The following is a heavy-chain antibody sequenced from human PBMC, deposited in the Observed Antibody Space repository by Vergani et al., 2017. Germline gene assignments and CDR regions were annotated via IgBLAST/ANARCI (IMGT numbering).Heavy chain of an antibody. CDR3: RRVGDFYGLGSRLLDL. CDR1: GGSMSGYY. J-gene: IGHJ5*02. CDR2: MYHCAST. V-gene: IGHV4-59*01. D-gene: IGHD3-10*01. Sequence: QVRLQESGPGLVKPSETLSLTCSVSGGSMSGYYWSWIRQPPGKELEWIGYMYHCASTNYNPSLETRVPISGDTSKNQFSLKLNSVTAADTAVYYCRRVGDFYGLGSRLLDLWGQGILVTVSS.